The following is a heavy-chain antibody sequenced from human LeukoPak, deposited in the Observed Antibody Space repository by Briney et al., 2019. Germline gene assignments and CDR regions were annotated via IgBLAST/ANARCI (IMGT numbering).Heavy chain of an antibody. CDR2: IKQDGSEK. CDR1: GFTFSSYW. CDR3: GTVSYFYGREYYYYYMDV. V-gene: IGHV3-7*01. Sequence: PGGSLRLSCAASGFTFSSYWMSSVRQAPGKGLEWVANIKQDGSEKYYVDSVKGRFTISRDNAKNSLYLQMNSLRAEDTAVYYCGTVSYFYGREYYYYYMDVWGKGTTVTVSS. D-gene: IGHD3-3*01. J-gene: IGHJ6*03.